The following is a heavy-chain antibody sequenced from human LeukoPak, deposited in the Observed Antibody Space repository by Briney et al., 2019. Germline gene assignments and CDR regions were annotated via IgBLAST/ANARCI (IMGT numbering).Heavy chain of an antibody. Sequence: SETLSLTCAVYGGSFSGYYWSWIRQPPGKGLEWIGEINHSGSTNYNPSLKSRVTISVDTSKNQFSLKLSSVTAADTAVYYCARLPSRTGRGNIVVVVAATGAFDIWGQGTMVTVSS. CDR2: INHSGST. CDR1: GGSFSGYY. J-gene: IGHJ3*02. V-gene: IGHV4-34*01. CDR3: ARLPSRTGRGNIVVVVAATGAFDI. D-gene: IGHD2-15*01.